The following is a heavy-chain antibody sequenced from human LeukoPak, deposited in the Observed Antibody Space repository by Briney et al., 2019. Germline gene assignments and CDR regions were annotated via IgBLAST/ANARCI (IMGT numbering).Heavy chain of an antibody. CDR2: INPNSGGT. V-gene: IGHV1-2*02. CDR3: ARVRRSGGSRYYMDV. CDR1: GYTFTGYY. Sequence: ASVKVSCKASGYTFTGYYMHWVRQAPGQGLEWMGWINPNSGGTNYAQKFQGRVTMTRDTSISTAYMELSRLRFDDTAVYYCARVRRSGGSRYYMDVWGKGTTVTVSS. J-gene: IGHJ6*03. D-gene: IGHD2-15*01.